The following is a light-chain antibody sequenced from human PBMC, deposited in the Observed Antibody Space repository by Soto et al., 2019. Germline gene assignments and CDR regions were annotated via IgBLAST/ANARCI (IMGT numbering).Light chain of an antibody. CDR1: GSDVGLYDY. CDR2: EVN. J-gene: IGLJ1*01. V-gene: IGLV2-14*01. CDR3: SSYTSSSTRLYV. Sequence: QSALTQPASVSVSPGQSITISCTGTGSDVGLYDYVSWYQQHPGKAPKLMIFEVNQRPSGVSNRFSGSKSGNTASLTISGVQAEDEADYYCSSYTSSSTRLYVFGTGTQLTVL.